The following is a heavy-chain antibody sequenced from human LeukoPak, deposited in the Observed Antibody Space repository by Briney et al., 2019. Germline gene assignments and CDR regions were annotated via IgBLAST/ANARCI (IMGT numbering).Heavy chain of an antibody. CDR3: AKDGRDHYVSGSYYRGVPALDY. V-gene: IGHV3-30*04. J-gene: IGHJ4*02. CDR2: ISSDGSNK. Sequence: PGGSLRLSCAASTFTFSSYAMHWVRQAPGKGLEWVTVISSDGSNKYYADSVKGRFTISRDNSKNTLDLQMNSLRAEDTAVYYCAKDGRDHYVSGSYYRGVPALDYWGQGTLVTVSS. CDR1: TFTFSSYA. D-gene: IGHD3-10*01.